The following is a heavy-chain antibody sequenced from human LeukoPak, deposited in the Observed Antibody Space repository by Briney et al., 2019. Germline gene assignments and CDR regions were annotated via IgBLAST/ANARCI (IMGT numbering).Heavy chain of an antibody. CDR1: GFTFSSYS. Sequence: PGGSLRLSCAASGFTFSSYSMNWVRQAPGKGLEWASSISSSSSYIYYADSVKGRFTISRDNAKNSLYLQMSSLRAEDTAVYYCARSVMSVGAFDIWGQGTMVTVSS. J-gene: IGHJ3*02. CDR2: ISSSSSYI. CDR3: ARSVMSVGAFDI. V-gene: IGHV3-21*01. D-gene: IGHD2-21*01.